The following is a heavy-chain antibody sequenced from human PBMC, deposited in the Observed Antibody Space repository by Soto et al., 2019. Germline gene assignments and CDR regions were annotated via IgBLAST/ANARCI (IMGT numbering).Heavy chain of an antibody. CDR1: GFTLDDYT. CDR2: VGWNGGDI. V-gene: IGHV3-9*01. D-gene: IGHD2-15*01. CDR3: AKDRAVVVPVSTTYFHYYGLDV. Sequence: PGGSLRLSCAASGFTLDDYTMHWVRQAPGKGLEWVSGVGWNGGDIVYADSVKGRFTVSRDNTKNTLYLEVNSLRAEDTAIYYCAKDRAVVVPVSTTYFHYYGLDVWGQGTPVTVSS. J-gene: IGHJ6*02.